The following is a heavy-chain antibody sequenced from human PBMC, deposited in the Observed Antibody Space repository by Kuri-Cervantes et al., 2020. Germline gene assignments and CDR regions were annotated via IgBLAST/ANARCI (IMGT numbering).Heavy chain of an antibody. V-gene: IGHV3-23*01. Sequence: GGSLRLSCAASGFTFSNYAMAWVRQAPGKGLEWVSTIRGTGTSTYYADSVKGRFTISRDNAKNSLYLQMNSLRAEDTAVYYWATEGYGSGSYPTDYWGQGTLVTVSS. CDR2: IRGTGTST. D-gene: IGHD3-10*01. J-gene: IGHJ4*02. CDR3: ATEGYGSGSYPTDY. CDR1: GFTFSNYA.